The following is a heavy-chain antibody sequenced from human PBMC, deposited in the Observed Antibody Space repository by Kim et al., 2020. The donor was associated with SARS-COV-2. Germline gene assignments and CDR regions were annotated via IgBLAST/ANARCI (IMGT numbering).Heavy chain of an antibody. Sequence: ASVKVSCKASGYTFTGYYMHWVRQAPGQGLEWMGWINPNSGGTNYAQKFQGRVTMTRDTSISTAYVELSRLRSDDTARYYCARGPSMVGGVIGDLDYWGQGTLVTVSS. D-gene: IGHD3-10*01. V-gene: IGHV1-2*02. CDR2: INPNSGGT. CDR1: GYTFTGYY. J-gene: IGHJ4*02. CDR3: ARGPSMVGGVIGDLDY.